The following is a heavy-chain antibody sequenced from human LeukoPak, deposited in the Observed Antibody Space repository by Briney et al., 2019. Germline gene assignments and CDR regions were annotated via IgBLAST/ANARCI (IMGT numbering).Heavy chain of an antibody. D-gene: IGHD3-10*01. J-gene: IGHJ5*02. CDR2: IYYSGST. CDR3: ARGSPITMVRGVSWFDP. V-gene: IGHV4-59*01. Sequence: SETLSLTCNVSGGSIRGYYWSWIRQPPGKGLEWIGYIYYSGSTNYNPSLKSRVTISVDTSKNQFSLKLSSVTAADTAVYYCARGSPITMVRGVSWFDPWGQGTLVTVSS. CDR1: GGSIRGYY.